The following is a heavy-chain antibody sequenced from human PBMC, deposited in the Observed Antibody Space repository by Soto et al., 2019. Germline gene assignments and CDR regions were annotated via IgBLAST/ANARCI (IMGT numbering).Heavy chain of an antibody. D-gene: IGHD6-13*01. CDR2: ISYEGSNK. J-gene: IGHJ6*02. V-gene: IGHV3-30*03. CDR1: GFTFSSYG. Sequence: QVQLVESGGGVVQPGRSLRLSCAASGFTFSSYGMHWVRQAPGKGLEWVAVISYEGSNKYYADSVKGRFTISRDNSKNTXXLQMNSLRAEDTAVYYCARGDSSSWPAYYYYGMDVWGQGTTVTVSS. CDR3: ARGDSSSWPAYYYYGMDV.